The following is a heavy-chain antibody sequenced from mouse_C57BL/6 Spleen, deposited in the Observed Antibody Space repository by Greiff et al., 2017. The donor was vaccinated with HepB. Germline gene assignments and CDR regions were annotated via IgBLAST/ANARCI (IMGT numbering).Heavy chain of an antibody. CDR3: ARGYDYDGAMDY. D-gene: IGHD2-4*01. V-gene: IGHV7-3*01. Sequence: EVHLVESGGGLVQPGGSLSLSCAASGFTFTDYYMSWVRQPPGKALEWLGFIRNKANGYTTEYSASVKGRFTISRDNSQSILYLQMNALRAEDSATYYCARGYDYDGAMDYWGQGTSVTVSS. CDR1: GFTFTDYY. CDR2: IRNKANGYTT. J-gene: IGHJ4*01.